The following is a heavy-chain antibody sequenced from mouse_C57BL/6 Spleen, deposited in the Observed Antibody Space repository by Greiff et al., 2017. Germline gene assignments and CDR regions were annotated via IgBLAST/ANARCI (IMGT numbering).Heavy chain of an antibody. V-gene: IGHV1-69*01. D-gene: IGHD2-3*01. CDR1: GYTFTSYW. Sequence: VQLQQPGAELVMPGASVKLSCKASGYTFTSYWLHWVKQRPGQGLEWIGEIDPSDSYTNYNQKFKGKSTLTVDKSSSTAYMQLSSLTSEDSAVYYCARRGDGGYAMDYWGQGTSVTVSS. CDR2: IDPSDSYT. CDR3: ARRGDGGYAMDY. J-gene: IGHJ4*01.